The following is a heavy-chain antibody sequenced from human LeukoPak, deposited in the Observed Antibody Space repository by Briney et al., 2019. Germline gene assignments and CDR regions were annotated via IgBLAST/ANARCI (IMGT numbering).Heavy chain of an antibody. CDR2: TWNDGSRK. V-gene: IGHV3-33*08. J-gene: IGHJ5*02. CDR1: GFIFSGYG. D-gene: IGHD3-22*01. Sequence: GGSLRLSCAASGFIFSGYGMHWVRQVPGKGPEWVAVTWNDGSRKYYADSVKGRFTISKDNAKNTLFLQMNSLRAEDTAVYYCARDHSAGYFYPDSWGRGILVTVSS. CDR3: ARDHSAGYFYPDS.